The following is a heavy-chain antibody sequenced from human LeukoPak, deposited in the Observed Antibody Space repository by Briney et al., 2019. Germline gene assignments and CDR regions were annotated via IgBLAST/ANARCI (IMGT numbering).Heavy chain of an antibody. Sequence: GASVKVSCKASGYTFTSYYMHWVRQAPGQGLEWMGIINPSDGSTSYAQKFQGRVTMTRDTSTSTVYMELSSLRSEDTAVYYCASSMVRGVIITDYWGQGTLVTVSS. CDR2: INPSDGST. CDR3: ASSMVRGVIITDY. V-gene: IGHV1-46*01. J-gene: IGHJ4*02. D-gene: IGHD3-10*01. CDR1: GYTFTSYY.